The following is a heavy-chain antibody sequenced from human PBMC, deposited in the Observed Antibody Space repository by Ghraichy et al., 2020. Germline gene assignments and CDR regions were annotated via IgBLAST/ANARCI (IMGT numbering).Heavy chain of an antibody. CDR1: GFTFSSYA. V-gene: IGHV3-23*01. CDR2: ITGSGDYT. D-gene: IGHD3-22*01. J-gene: IGHJ4*02. CDR3: AKRRYDSSGYFDY. Sequence: GESLRLSCAASGFTFSSYAMSWVRQAPGKGLEWVAAITGSGDYTDYADSVKGRFTISRDNSKNTLYLQMSSLRAEDTAVYFCAKRRYDSSGYFDYWGQGTLVTVSS.